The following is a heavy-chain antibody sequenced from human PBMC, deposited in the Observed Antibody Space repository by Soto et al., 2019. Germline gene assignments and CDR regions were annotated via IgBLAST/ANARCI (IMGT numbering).Heavy chain of an antibody. J-gene: IGHJ4*02. CDR1: GYTFTSYG. CDR2: INPSGGST. CDR3: ASEYSSSSSLGPY. V-gene: IGHV1-46*01. D-gene: IGHD6-6*01. Sequence: ASVKVSCKASGYTFTSYGISWVRQAPGQGLEWMGMINPSGGSTSYAQKFQGRVTMTRDTSTSTVYMELSSLRSEDTAVYYCASEYSSSSSLGPYWGQGTLVTVS.